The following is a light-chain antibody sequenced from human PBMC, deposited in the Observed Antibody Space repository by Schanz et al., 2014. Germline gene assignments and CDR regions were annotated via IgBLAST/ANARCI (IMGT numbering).Light chain of an antibody. V-gene: IGLV2-11*01. CDR1: SSDVGGYNS. CDR3: CSYAGSYTLV. J-gene: IGLJ2*01. CDR2: DVS. Sequence: QSALTQPRSVSGSPGQSVTISCTGTSSDVGGYNSVSWFQQHPGRAPTLMIYDVSKRPSGVPDRFSGSQSGNTASLTISGLQAEDEADYYCCSYAGSYTLVFGGGTKLTVL.